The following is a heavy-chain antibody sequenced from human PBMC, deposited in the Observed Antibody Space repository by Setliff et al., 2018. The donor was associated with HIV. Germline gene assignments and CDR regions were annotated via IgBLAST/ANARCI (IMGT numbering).Heavy chain of an antibody. J-gene: IGHJ4*02. CDR2: VDHSGGT. CDR1: GYSISSGYY. D-gene: IGHD3-3*01. V-gene: IGHV4-38-2*02. Sequence: SETLSLTCAVSGYSISSGYYWTWIRQSPGKGLQWIGEVDHSGGTSYNPSLKGRVTISLDTSKNQFSLKLTSVTAADTAVYYCARDDTYDFWGGHGHLDSWGQGILVTVSS. CDR3: ARDDTYDFWGGHGHLDS.